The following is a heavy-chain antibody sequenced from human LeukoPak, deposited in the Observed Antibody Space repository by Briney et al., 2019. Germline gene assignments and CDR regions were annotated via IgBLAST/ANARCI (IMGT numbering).Heavy chain of an antibody. D-gene: IGHD5-18*01. CDR3: ARGAIQLWSRGNFDY. V-gene: IGHV4-34*01. J-gene: IGHJ4*02. CDR1: GWSFSGYD. Sequence: SETLSLTCAVSGWSFSGYDWSWIRQPPGKGLEWIGEINHSGSTNYNPSLKRRGTISADKPKNQFSLKPSSVTAADTAVYYCARGAIQLWSRGNFDYWGQGTLVTVSS. CDR2: INHSGST.